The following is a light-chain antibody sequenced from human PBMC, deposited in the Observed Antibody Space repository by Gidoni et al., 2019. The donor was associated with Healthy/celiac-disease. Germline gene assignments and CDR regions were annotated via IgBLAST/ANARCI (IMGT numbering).Light chain of an antibody. V-gene: IGKV3D-7*01. CDR2: GAS. J-gene: IGKJ5*01. Sequence: PGERVTLSCRASQSVSSSYLTWYQQKPGQAPRLLIYGASTRATSIPARFSGSGSGTDFTLTISSLQPEDFAVYYCQQDYNLPPITFGQXTRLEIK. CDR1: QSVSSSY. CDR3: QQDYNLPPIT.